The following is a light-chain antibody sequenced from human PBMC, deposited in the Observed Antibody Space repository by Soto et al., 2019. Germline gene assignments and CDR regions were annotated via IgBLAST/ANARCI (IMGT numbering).Light chain of an antibody. Sequence: DIQMTQSPSTLSGSVGDRVTITCRASQTISSWLAWYQQKPGKAPSLLIFDASTLKTGVPSRFSGSGSGADFTLTFSSLQPEDFATYYCQQSYSNPLTFGGGTKVDIK. CDR3: QQSYSNPLT. CDR2: DAS. J-gene: IGKJ4*01. V-gene: IGKV1-39*01. CDR1: QTISSW.